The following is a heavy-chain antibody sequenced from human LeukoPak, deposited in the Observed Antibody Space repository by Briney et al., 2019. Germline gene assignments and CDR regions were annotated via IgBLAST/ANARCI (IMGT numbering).Heavy chain of an antibody. J-gene: IGHJ4*02. D-gene: IGHD5-24*01. Sequence: ASVKVSFKASGYTFTGYYMHWVRQAPGQGLEWMGWINPNSGGTNYAQKFQGRVTMTRDTSISTAYMELSRLRSDDTAVYYCARDWGMSTIEDYFDYWGQGTLVTVSS. CDR1: GYTFTGYY. CDR2: INPNSGGT. CDR3: ARDWGMSTIEDYFDY. V-gene: IGHV1-2*02.